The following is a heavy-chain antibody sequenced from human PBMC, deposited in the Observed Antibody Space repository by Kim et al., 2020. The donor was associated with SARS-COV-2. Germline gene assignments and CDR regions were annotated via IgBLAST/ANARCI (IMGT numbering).Heavy chain of an antibody. CDR3: ARSAHFWSGHYLDF. V-gene: IGHV1-2*02. CDR2: INPYSGDT. CDR1: GYTFTDYY. D-gene: IGHD3-3*01. J-gene: IGHJ4*02. Sequence: ASVKVSCKASGYTFTDYYIHWVRQAPGQGLEWMGWINPYSGDTTYAQKFQGRVTMTRDTSISTPYVELSSLRSDDTAVSYCARSAHFWSGHYLDFWGQGTLITV.